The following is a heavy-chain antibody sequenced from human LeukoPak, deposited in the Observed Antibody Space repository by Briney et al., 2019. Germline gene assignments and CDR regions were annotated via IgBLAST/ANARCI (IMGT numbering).Heavy chain of an antibody. CDR3: AREGYYDSSGYHPPLKY. CDR2: INIDGSEK. Sequence: GGSLRLSCAASGFSFSDHWMSWVRQAPGKGLEWVANINIDGSEKYYVDSVKGRFTISRDNAKNSLYLQMNSLRAEDTAVYYCAREGYYDSSGYHPPLKYWGLGTLVTVSS. D-gene: IGHD3-22*01. CDR1: GFSFSDHW. V-gene: IGHV3-7*01. J-gene: IGHJ4*02.